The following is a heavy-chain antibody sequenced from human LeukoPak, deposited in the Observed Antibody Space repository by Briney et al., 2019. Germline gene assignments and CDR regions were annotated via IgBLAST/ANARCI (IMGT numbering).Heavy chain of an antibody. CDR1: GFTFDDYA. D-gene: IGHD3-10*01. CDR3: ANEDDYYGSGSYGD. V-gene: IGHV3-9*01. Sequence: GGSLRLSCAASGFTFDDYAMHWVRQAPGKGLEWVSGISWNSGSIGYADSVKGRFTISRDNAKNSLYLQMNSLRAEDTALYYCANEDDYYGSGSYGDWGQGTLVTVSS. J-gene: IGHJ4*02. CDR2: ISWNSGSI.